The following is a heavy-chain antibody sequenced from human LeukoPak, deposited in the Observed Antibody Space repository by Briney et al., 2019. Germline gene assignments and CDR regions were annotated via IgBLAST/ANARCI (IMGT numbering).Heavy chain of an antibody. D-gene: IGHD6-19*01. Sequence: GASVKVSCKASGYTFTSYDINWVRQATGQGLEWMGIINPSGGSTSYAQKFQGRVTMTRDTSTSTVYMELSSLRSEDTAVYYCASSLTDRVGYSSGWFNWGQGTLVTVSS. CDR3: ASSLTDRVGYSSGWFN. CDR1: GYTFTSYD. V-gene: IGHV1-46*01. J-gene: IGHJ4*02. CDR2: INPSGGST.